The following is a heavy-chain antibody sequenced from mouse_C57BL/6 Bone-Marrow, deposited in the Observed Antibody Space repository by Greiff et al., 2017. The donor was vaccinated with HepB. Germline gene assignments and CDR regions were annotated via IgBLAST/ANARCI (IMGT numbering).Heavy chain of an antibody. CDR2: IYPGSGST. D-gene: IGHD1-1*02. Sequence: VQLQQPGAELVKPGASVKMSCKASGYTFTSYWITWVKQRPGQGLEWIGDIYPGSGSTNYNEKFKSKATLTVDTSSSTAYMQLSSLTSEDSAVYYCARGGGGPDYARNAMDYWGQGTSVTVSS. J-gene: IGHJ4*01. CDR1: GYTFTSYW. V-gene: IGHV1-55*01. CDR3: ARGGGGPDYARNAMDY.